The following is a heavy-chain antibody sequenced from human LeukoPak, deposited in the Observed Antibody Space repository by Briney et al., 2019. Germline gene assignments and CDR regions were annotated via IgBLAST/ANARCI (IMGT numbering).Heavy chain of an antibody. Sequence: PGGSLRLSCAAPGFIVSSNYMSWVRQAPGKGLEWVSSIYSGGSTYYADSVKGRFTISRDNSKNTLYLQMNSLRAEDTAVYYCATSSTWLSWALDIWGQGTMVTVSS. D-gene: IGHD6-13*01. CDR3: ATSSTWLSWALDI. CDR1: GFIVSSNY. J-gene: IGHJ3*02. CDR2: IYSGGST. V-gene: IGHV3-53*01.